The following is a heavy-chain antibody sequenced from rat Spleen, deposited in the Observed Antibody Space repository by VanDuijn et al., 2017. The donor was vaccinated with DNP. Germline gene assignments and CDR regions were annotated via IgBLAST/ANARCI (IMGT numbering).Heavy chain of an antibody. V-gene: IGHV5-19*01. J-gene: IGHJ2*01. CDR1: GFTFSNYG. D-gene: IGHD1-4*01. CDR3: TRVLNHGYNYAFDY. CDR2: ISASGGST. Sequence: EVQLVESGGGLVQPGNSLKLSCAASGFTFSNYGMHWIRQIPMKGLEWVATISASGGSTYYRDSVKGRCTISRDNANNTLYLQMSSLRSEDTATYYCTRVLNHGYNYAFDYWGQGVMVTVSS.